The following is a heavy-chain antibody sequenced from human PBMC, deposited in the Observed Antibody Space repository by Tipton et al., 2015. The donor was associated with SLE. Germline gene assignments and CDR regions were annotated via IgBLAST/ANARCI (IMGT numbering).Heavy chain of an antibody. V-gene: IGHV4-34*01. J-gene: IGHJ3*02. CDR3: AIEWATNAFNI. Sequence: LRLSCAVYGGFFSGYYWSWIRQPPGKGLEWIGEINHSGSTNYNPSLKSRVTISVDTSKNQFSLKLSSVTAADTAVYYCAIEWATNAFNIWAQGTMVPVSS. CDR2: INHSGST. D-gene: IGHD5-12*01. CDR1: GGFFSGYY.